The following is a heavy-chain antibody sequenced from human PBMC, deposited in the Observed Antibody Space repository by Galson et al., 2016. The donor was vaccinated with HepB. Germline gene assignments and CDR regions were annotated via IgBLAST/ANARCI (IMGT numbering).Heavy chain of an antibody. CDR2: IDPRDSNT. D-gene: IGHD3-10*01. CDR1: GYRFTSFS. J-gene: IGHJ4*02. Sequence: QSGAEVKKPGESLRISCTGSGYRFTSFSITWVRQTPEKGLEWMGRIDPRDSNTEYSSSFQGHVTVSADQSIRTAYLQWSSLKASDTAMYYCARDREYAALQDYWGQGTLVVVSS. V-gene: IGHV5-10-1*01. CDR3: ARDREYAALQDY.